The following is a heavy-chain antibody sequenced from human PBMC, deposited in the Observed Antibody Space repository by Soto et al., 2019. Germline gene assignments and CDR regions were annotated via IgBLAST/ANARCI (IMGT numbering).Heavy chain of an antibody. CDR1: GFTFSSYG. J-gene: IGHJ6*02. CDR3: AKDLGGYDRYYYGMDV. V-gene: IGHV3-30*18. CDR2: ISYDGSNK. Sequence: GGSLRLSCAASGFTFSSYGMHWVRQAPGKGLEWVAVISYDGSNKYYADSVKGRFTISRDNSKNTLYLQMNSLRAEDTAVYYCAKDLGGYDRYYYGMDVWGQGTTVTVS. D-gene: IGHD5-12*01.